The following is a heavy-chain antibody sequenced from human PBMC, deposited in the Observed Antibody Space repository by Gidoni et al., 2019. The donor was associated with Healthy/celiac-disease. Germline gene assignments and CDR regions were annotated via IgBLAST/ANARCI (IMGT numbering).Heavy chain of an antibody. CDR2: IYPGDSDT. D-gene: IGHD3-22*01. CDR3: ARVGRDYDSSGYYEDSWFDP. CDR1: GYSFTSYW. Sequence: EVQLVQSGAEVKKPGESLMISCKGSGYSFTSYWIGWVRQMPGKGLEWMGIIYPGDSDTRYSPSFQGQVTISADKSISTAYLQWSSLKASDTAMYYCARVGRDYDSSGYYEDSWFDPWGQGTLVTVSS. J-gene: IGHJ5*02. V-gene: IGHV5-51*01.